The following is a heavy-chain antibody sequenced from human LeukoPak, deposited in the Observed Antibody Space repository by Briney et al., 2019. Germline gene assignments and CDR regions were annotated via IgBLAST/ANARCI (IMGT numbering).Heavy chain of an antibody. CDR2: IVGSSST. D-gene: IGHD6-13*01. V-gene: IGHV3-21*01. CDR3: ARIGAGSSRDY. Sequence: GGSLRLSCEASGFPFSSYAMTWVRQAPGKGLERVSSIVGSSSTYYADSLKGRFTISRDNAKNSLYLQMNSLRAEDTAVYYCARIGAGSSRDYWGQGTLVTVSS. J-gene: IGHJ4*02. CDR1: GFPFSSYA.